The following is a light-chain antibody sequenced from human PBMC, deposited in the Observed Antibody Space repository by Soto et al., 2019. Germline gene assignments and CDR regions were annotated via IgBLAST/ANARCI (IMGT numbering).Light chain of an antibody. CDR2: ANN. J-gene: IGLJ1*01. V-gene: IGLV1-44*01. Sequence: QSVLTQPPSASGTPGQRGTISFSGSSSNIGSNTVNLYQQLPGTAPKLLIHANNQRPSGVPDRFSGSKSGTSASLAISWLQSEEADYYCAAWDDSLNGYVFGTGTKVTVL. CDR1: SSNIGSNT. CDR3: AAWDDSLNGYV.